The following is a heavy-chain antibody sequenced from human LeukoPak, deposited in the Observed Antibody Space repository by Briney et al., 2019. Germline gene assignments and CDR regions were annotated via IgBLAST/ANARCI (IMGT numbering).Heavy chain of an antibody. CDR2: ISSGGEAT. D-gene: IGHD2-2*02. J-gene: IGHJ4*02. CDR1: GFTFSTYG. Sequence: PGGSLRLSCAASGFTFSTYGMSWVRQAPGKGLEWVSAISSGGEATYYADSVKGRFTISRANSKNTLYLHMDSLRAEDTAVYYCATYCTSPSCYRAFDYWGQGTLVPVSS. V-gene: IGHV3-23*01. CDR3: ATYCTSPSCYRAFDY.